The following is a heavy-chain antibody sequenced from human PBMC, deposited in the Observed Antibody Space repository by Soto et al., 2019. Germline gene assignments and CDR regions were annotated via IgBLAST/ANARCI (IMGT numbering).Heavy chain of an antibody. CDR2: IIPIFGTA. J-gene: IGHJ4*02. V-gene: IGHV1-69*13. D-gene: IGHD3-22*01. CDR1: RGAFSSYA. CDR3: ARGGYSYYDSSGYYYFDY. Sequence: SVKVSFKSSRGAFSSYAMSLVRQAPGQGLEWMGGIIPIFGTANYAQKFQGRVTITADESTGTAYMELSRLRSEDTAVYYCARGGYSYYDSSGYYYFDYWGQGTMVTVSS.